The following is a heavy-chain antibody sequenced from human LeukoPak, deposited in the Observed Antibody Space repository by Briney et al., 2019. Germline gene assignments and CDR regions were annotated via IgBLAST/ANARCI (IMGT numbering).Heavy chain of an antibody. CDR3: ARGLVYDILTGYYDPQAYFDY. V-gene: IGHV4-30-4*01. Sequence: SETLSLTCTVSGGSISSGDHYWSWIRQPPGKGLEWIGYIYYSGSTYYNPSLKSRITISVDTSKNQFSLRLISVTAADTAVYYCARGLVYDILTGYYDPQAYFDYWGQGTLVTVSS. CDR1: GGSISSGDHY. J-gene: IGHJ4*02. CDR2: IYYSGST. D-gene: IGHD3-9*01.